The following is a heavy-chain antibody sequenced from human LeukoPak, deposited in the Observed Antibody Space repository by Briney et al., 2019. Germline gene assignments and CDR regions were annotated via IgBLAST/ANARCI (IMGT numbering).Heavy chain of an antibody. J-gene: IGHJ4*02. D-gene: IGHD3-16*01. CDR2: ISHSGSP. CDR3: ARVGDYAVRD. Sequence: PSGTLSLTCGVSGGSISSGKWWSWVRQPPGKGLEWIGEISHSGSPNYNPSLKSRLTISVDLPKNQFSLDLRSVTAADTAVYYCARVGDYAVRDWGQGTLVTVSS. V-gene: IGHV4-4*02. CDR1: GGSISSGKW.